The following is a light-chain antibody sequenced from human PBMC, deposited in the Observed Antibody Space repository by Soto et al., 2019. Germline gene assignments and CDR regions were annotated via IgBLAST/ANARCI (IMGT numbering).Light chain of an antibody. V-gene: IGLV2-14*03. Sequence: QSVLTQPASVSGSPGQSITISCTGTSSDVGIYNYVSWYQHHPGKAPKLMIYDVSNRPSGVSNRFSGSKSGNTASLTISGLQAEDEADYYCSSYTRSITLVFGGGTKLTVL. J-gene: IGLJ3*02. CDR3: SSYTRSITLV. CDR1: SSDVGIYNY. CDR2: DVS.